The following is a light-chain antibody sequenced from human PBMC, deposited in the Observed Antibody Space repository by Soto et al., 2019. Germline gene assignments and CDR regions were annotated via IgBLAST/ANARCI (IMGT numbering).Light chain of an antibody. CDR3: QSYDSSLGV. CDR2: GNN. CDR1: SSNIGAGYD. V-gene: IGLV1-40*01. J-gene: IGLJ1*01. Sequence: QSVLTQPPSVSGAPGQRVTISCTGRSSNIGAGYDVHWYQQLPGRAPKLLIYGNNNRPSGVPDRFSGSTSGTSASLTITGLQAEDEADYYGQSYDSSLGVFGTGTKVTVL.